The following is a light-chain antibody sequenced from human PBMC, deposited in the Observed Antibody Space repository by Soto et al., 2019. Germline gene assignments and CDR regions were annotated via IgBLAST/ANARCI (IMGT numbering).Light chain of an antibody. Sequence: DIQMTQSPSSVSASIGDRVTITCRASHVINSLLAWYQQKPGKAPKLLIDAASTLQSGVPSRFSGSGSGAEFTLTISSLQPADSATYFCQQSDSFPRTFVGGTKVEVK. J-gene: IGKJ4*01. CDR2: AAS. CDR3: QQSDSFPRT. CDR1: HVINSL. V-gene: IGKV1-12*01.